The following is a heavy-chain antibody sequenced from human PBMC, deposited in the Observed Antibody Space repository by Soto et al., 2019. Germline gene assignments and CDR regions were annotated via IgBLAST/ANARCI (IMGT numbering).Heavy chain of an antibody. V-gene: IGHV3-64*02. CDR3: ARAFTLLDS. Sequence: GGSLRLSCAASGFTSSNYDMHWVRQAPGKGLEFVSAISASGGRTYYADSVKNGFTISRDNSKNTLYLQMGSLRPEDMATYYCARAFTLLDSWGQGNLVTVSS. CDR2: ISASGGRT. J-gene: IGHJ4*02. D-gene: IGHD2-15*01. CDR1: GFTSSNYD.